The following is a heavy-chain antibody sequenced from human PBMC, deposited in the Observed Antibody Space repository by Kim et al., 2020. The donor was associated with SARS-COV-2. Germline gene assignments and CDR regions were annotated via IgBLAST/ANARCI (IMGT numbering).Heavy chain of an antibody. Sequence: DSVKGRFTNSRDNAKNSLYLEMNSLRAEDTAVYYCARESVIANRDDAPDIWGQGTMVTVSS. CDR3: ARESVIANRDDAPDI. V-gene: IGHV3-7*01. D-gene: IGHD2-21*01. J-gene: IGHJ3*02.